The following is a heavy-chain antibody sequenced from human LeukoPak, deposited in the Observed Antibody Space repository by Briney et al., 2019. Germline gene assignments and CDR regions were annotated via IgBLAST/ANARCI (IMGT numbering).Heavy chain of an antibody. J-gene: IGHJ3*02. Sequence: PGGSLGLSCVASGFTFDDYGMSWVRQAPGKGLEWVSGINWNGASIGYADSVKGRFTISRDNAKNSLYLQMNSLRAEDTTLYYCVRGAPTYCSGGSCYSGDAFDIWGQGTMVTVSS. CDR3: VRGAPTYCSGGSCYSGDAFDI. D-gene: IGHD2-15*01. CDR1: GFTFDDYG. V-gene: IGHV3-20*04. CDR2: INWNGASI.